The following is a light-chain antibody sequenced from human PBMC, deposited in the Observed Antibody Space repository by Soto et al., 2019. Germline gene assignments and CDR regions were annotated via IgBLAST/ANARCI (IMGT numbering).Light chain of an antibody. Sequence: QPVLTQSPSASASLGASVKLTCTLSSGHSNYAIAWHQQQPEKGPRYLMKVNSGGSHIKGDGIPDRFSGSSSWAERDLLISSLQSEDEADYYCQTWCTGSAIVVFGGGTQLTVL. V-gene: IGLV4-69*01. J-gene: IGLJ7*01. CDR2: VNSGGSH. CDR3: QTWCTGSAIVV. CDR1: SGHSNYA.